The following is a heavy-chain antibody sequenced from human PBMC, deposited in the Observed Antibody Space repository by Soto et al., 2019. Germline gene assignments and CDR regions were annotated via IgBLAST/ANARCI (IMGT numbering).Heavy chain of an antibody. CDR3: AKALGETPPESYDH. CDR2: ISYDGSNQ. CDR1: GFTFSSYG. Sequence: QVQLAESGGGVVQPGRSLRLSCAASGFTFSSYGMHWVRQAPGKALEWVAIISYDGSNQYYADSVKGRFTISRDNSKNTLPLQMNGLGPEKTAVYYSAKALGETPPESYDHWGQGVLVTVSS. D-gene: IGHD3-16*01. J-gene: IGHJ4*02. V-gene: IGHV3-30*18.